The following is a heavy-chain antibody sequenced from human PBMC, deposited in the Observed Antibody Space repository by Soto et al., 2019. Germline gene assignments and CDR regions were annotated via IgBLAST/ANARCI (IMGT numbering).Heavy chain of an antibody. CDR1: GASMKRAY. V-gene: IGHV4-59*01. CDR2: VYHTGAT. Sequence: NLCLTCIGTGASMKRAYITWIRQSPERGLEWIAYVYHTGATNYNPSLKSRVTISLDTSKGQFSLNLTSLTTADTAVYFCARGGNRYSNVASGVGGFDFWGQGSLVTVSS. D-gene: IGHD5-12*01. J-gene: IGHJ4*02. CDR3: ARGGNRYSNVASGVGGFDF.